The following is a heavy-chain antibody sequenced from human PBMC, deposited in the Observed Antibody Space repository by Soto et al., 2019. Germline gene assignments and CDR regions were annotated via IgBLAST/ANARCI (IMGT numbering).Heavy chain of an antibody. CDR2: IYYSGST. D-gene: IGHD5-12*01. V-gene: IGHV4-39*01. CDR1: GGSISSSSYY. Sequence: QLQLQESGPGLVKPSGTLSLTCTVSGGSISSSSYYWGWIRQPPGKGLEWIGSIYYSGSTYYNPSLKSRVTISVDTSKNQFSLKLSSVTAADTAVYYCARLEIVATITGDGMDVWGQGTTVTVSS. J-gene: IGHJ6*02. CDR3: ARLEIVATITGDGMDV.